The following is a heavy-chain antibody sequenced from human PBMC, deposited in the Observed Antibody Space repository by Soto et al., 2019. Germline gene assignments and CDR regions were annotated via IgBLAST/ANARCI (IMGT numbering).Heavy chain of an antibody. CDR2: VASDGNNK. V-gene: IGHV3-30*18. Sequence: QVHLVESGGGVFQPGTSLRLSCAASGFSFSKYGINWVRQATGKGMEWVAFVASDGNNKYYADSVKGRFTISRDNSNNTLYLQVYSLRVDDTSLYSFAKDRVIQLLTIWPDPWRQGTLVTVTS. CDR3: AKDRVIQLLTIWPDP. D-gene: IGHD2-2*01. CDR1: GFSFSKYG. J-gene: IGHJ5*02.